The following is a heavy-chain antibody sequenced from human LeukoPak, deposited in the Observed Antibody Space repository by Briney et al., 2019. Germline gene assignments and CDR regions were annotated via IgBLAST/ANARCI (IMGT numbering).Heavy chain of an antibody. Sequence: GGSLRLSCAASGFTFSSYWMSWVREAPGKGLEWVANIKQDESEKYYVDSVKGRFTISRDNAKNSLYLQMNSLRAEDTAVYYCAKAEMGRRYYYDSSAPYSPGYWGQGTLVTVSS. J-gene: IGHJ4*02. V-gene: IGHV3-7*01. D-gene: IGHD3-22*01. CDR2: IKQDESEK. CDR1: GFTFSSYW. CDR3: AKAEMGRRYYYDSSAPYSPGY.